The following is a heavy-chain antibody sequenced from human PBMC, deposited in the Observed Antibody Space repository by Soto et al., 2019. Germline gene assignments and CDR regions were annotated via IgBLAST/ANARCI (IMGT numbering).Heavy chain of an antibody. J-gene: IGHJ4*02. Sequence: SETLSLTCAVYGGSFSGYYWSWIRQPPGKGLEWIGEINHSGSTNYNPSLRSRVTISVDTSKNQFSLKLSSVAAADTAVYYCASNSRDCSGGSCYSNYWGQGTLVTVSS. CDR2: INHSGST. CDR3: ASNSRDCSGGSCYSNY. V-gene: IGHV4-34*01. D-gene: IGHD2-15*01. CDR1: GGSFSGYY.